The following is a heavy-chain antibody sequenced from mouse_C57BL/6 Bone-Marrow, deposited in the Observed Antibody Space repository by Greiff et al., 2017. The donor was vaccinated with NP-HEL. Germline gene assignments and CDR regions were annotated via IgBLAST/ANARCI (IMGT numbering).Heavy chain of an antibody. CDR2: INPSSGYT. J-gene: IGHJ3*01. Sequence: QVQLKESGAELARPGASVKMSCKASGYTFTSYTMHWVKQRPGQGLEWIGYINPSSGYTKYNQKFKDKATLTADKSSSTAYMQLSSLTSEDSAVYYCVKGGSKDWFAYWGQGTLVTVSA. CDR1: GYTFTSYT. D-gene: IGHD1-1*01. V-gene: IGHV1-4*01. CDR3: VKGGSKDWFAY.